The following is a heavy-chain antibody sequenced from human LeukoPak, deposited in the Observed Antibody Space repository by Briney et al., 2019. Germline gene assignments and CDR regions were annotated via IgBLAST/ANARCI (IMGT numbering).Heavy chain of an antibody. J-gene: IGHJ6*03. CDR1: GFTFSSYG. D-gene: IGHD7-27*01. V-gene: IGHV3-74*01. CDR3: ARGGIESSTWGTFDYYMDV. Sequence: PGGSLRLSCAASGFTFSSYGMHWVRQAPGKGLVWVSRINSVGSGTNYADSVKGRFTISRDKAKNTLYLQMNSLRAEDTVMYYCARGGIESSTWGTFDYYMDVWGKGTTVTVSS. CDR2: INSVGSGT.